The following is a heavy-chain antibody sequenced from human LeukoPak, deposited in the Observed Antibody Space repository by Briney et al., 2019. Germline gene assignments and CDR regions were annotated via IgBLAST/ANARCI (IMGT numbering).Heavy chain of an antibody. CDR2: IYTDGST. CDR3: AREEGRSMDV. V-gene: IGHV4-4*07. CDR1: GGSISSYY. J-gene: IGHJ6*02. Sequence: SETLSLTCTVSGGSISSYYWSWIRQPAGTELECVGRIYTDGSTNYNPSRKSRVTMSVDTSNNQFSLELSSVTAADTAVYYCAREEGRSMDVWGQGTTVTVSS.